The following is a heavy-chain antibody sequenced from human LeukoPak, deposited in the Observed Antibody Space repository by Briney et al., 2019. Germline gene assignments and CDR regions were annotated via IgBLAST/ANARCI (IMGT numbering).Heavy chain of an antibody. V-gene: IGHV3-23*01. CDR1: GFTFSRYA. CDR3: AKDILVLVLLSLQFDY. D-gene: IGHD2-15*01. J-gene: IGHJ4*02. Sequence: GGSLRLSCAASGFTFSRYAMSWVRQAPGKGVEGVSAISGSGGSTYYADSVKGRFTISRDNSTIPLYLQMTSLTAEDTAVYYCAKDILVLVLLSLQFDYWGQGTLVTVSS. CDR2: ISGSGGST.